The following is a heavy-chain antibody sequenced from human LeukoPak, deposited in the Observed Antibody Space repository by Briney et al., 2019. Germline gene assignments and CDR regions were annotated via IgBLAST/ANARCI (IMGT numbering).Heavy chain of an antibody. CDR2: ISYDGSNK. CDR3: AHGTSDYYGMDV. CDR1: GFTFSSYG. Sequence: GRSLRLSCAASGFTFSSYGMHWVRQAPGKGLEWVAAISYDGSNKYYADSVKGRFTISRDNSKNTLYLQMNSLRAEDTAVYYCAHGTSDYYGMDVWGKGTTVTVSS. J-gene: IGHJ6*04. D-gene: IGHD1-1*01. V-gene: IGHV3-30*03.